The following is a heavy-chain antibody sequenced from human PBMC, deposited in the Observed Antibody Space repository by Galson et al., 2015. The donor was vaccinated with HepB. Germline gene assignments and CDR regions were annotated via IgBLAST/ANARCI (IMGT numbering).Heavy chain of an antibody. V-gene: IGHV5-10-1*01. D-gene: IGHD3-22*01. CDR2: IDPSDSYT. Sequence: QSGAEVKKPGESLRISCKGSGYSFTSYWISWVRQMPGKGLEWVGRIDPSDSYTNYSPSFQGHVTISADKSISTAYLQWSSLKASDTAMYYCARVPLLKADYYDSSGYYDYWGQGTLVTVSS. CDR3: ARVPLLKADYYDSSGYYDY. CDR1: GYSFTSYW. J-gene: IGHJ4*02.